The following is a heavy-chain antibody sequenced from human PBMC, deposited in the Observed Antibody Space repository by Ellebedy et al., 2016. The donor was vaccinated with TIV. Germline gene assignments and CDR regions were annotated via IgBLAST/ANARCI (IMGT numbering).Heavy chain of an antibody. J-gene: IGHJ3*02. CDR2: INPSSGST. Sequence: ASVKVSXKASGYTFTSYYLHWVRQAPGQGLEWMGLINPSSGSTSYAQKFQGRVTMTRDTSTTTVYMNLSSLRSEDTAVYYCARDRVTTYYYDSSGSEGAFGIWGQGTMVTVSS. V-gene: IGHV1-46*01. CDR3: ARDRVTTYYYDSSGSEGAFGI. D-gene: IGHD3-22*01. CDR1: GYTFTSYY.